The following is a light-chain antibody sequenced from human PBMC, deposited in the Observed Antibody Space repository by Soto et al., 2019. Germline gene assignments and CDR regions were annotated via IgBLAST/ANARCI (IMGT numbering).Light chain of an antibody. J-gene: IGKJ1*01. V-gene: IGKV3-20*01. CDR3: QQYDSSPRT. Sequence: EIVLTQSPGTLSLSPGERATLSCRASQSVNSGYLAWYQHTPGQAPRLLIYDTSTRATGIPDRFSGSGSGTDFTLTISRLEPEDFAVYYCQQYDSSPRTFGQXTKVDIK. CDR1: QSVNSGY. CDR2: DTS.